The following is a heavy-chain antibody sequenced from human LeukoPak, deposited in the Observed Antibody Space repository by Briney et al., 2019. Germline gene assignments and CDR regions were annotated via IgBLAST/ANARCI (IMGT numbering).Heavy chain of an antibody. Sequence: GGSLRLSCAASGLTFSSYSMNWVRQAPGKGLEWVSSISSSSSYIYYADSVKGRCTISRDNAKNSLYLQMNSMRAEDTAVYYCARDVYSSSLYFDYWGQGTVITVSS. CDR3: ARDVYSSSLYFDY. J-gene: IGHJ4*02. CDR1: GLTFSSYS. CDR2: ISSSSSYI. D-gene: IGHD6-13*01. V-gene: IGHV3-21*01.